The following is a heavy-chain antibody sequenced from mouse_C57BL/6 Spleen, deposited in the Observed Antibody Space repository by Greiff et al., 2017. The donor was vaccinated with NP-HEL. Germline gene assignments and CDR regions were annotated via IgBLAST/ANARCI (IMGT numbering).Heavy chain of an antibody. CDR2: IYPGGGYT. J-gene: IGHJ1*03. Sequence: QVHVKQSGAELVRPGTSVKMSCKASGYTFTNYWIGWAKQRPGHGLEWIGDIYPGGGYTNYNEKFKGKATLTADKSSSTAYMQCSSLTSEDSAIYYCARGDGSSRYFDVWGTGTTVTVSP. D-gene: IGHD1-1*01. CDR3: ARGDGSSRYFDV. V-gene: IGHV1-63*01. CDR1: GYTFTNYW.